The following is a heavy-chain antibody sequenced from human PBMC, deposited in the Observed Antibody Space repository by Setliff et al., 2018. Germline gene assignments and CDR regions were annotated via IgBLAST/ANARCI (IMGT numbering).Heavy chain of an antibody. CDR3: ARVRYVFWSGSIDY. D-gene: IGHD3-3*01. J-gene: IGHJ4*02. Sequence: PSETLSLTCAVYGGSFSGYYWSWIRQPPGKGLEWIGEINHSGSTNYNPSLKSRVTISVDTSKNQSSLKLSSVTAADTAVYYCARVRYVFWSGSIDYWGQGTLVTSPQ. V-gene: IGHV4-34*01. CDR2: INHSGST. CDR1: GGSFSGYY.